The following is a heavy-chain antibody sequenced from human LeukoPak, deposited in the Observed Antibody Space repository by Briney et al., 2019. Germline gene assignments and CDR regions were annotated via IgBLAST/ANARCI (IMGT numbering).Heavy chain of an antibody. CDR2: IKQDGSEK. J-gene: IGHJ3*02. V-gene: IGHV3-7*05. Sequence: GGSLRLSCAASGFTFSSYWMSWVRQAPGKGGEWVANIKQDGSEKYYVDSVKGRFTISRDNSKNSLYPQMNSLRTEDTALYYCAKLVGSGGRPGAFDIWGQGTMVTVSS. CDR1: GFTFSSYW. D-gene: IGHD6-19*01. CDR3: AKLVGSGGRPGAFDI.